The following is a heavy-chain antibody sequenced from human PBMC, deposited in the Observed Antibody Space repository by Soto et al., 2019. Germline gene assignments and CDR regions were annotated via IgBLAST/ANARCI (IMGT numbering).Heavy chain of an antibody. CDR2: IYYSGST. Sequence: SETLSLTCTVSGGSISSCDYYWSWIRQHPGQGLEWIGYIYYSGSTYYNPSLKSRITISVDTSKRQFSLKLTSVTASDTAVYYCARGRGGDYGMDVWGQGTTVTVSS. V-gene: IGHV4-31*03. CDR3: ARGRGGDYGMDV. J-gene: IGHJ6*02. CDR1: GGSISSCDYY. D-gene: IGHD3-10*01.